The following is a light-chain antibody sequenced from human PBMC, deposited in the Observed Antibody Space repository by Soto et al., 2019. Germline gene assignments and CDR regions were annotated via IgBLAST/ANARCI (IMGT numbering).Light chain of an antibody. CDR1: QNINSW. J-gene: IGKJ1*01. CDR3: QQYHSSPLT. V-gene: IGKV1-5*03. Sequence: DIQMTQSPSIVSASVGDRVTLTCRASQNINSWLAWYQQKPGKAPYLLIYKASTLQPGVPSRFSGTGSGTEFTLSISLLQPDDFATYYCQQYHSSPLTFGLGTKVDLK. CDR2: KAS.